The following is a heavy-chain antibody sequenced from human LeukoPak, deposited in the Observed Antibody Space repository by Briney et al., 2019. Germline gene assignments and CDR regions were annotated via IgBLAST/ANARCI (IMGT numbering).Heavy chain of an antibody. CDR2: ISGSGGST. CDR1: GFTFSSYA. Sequence: GGSLRLSCAASGFTFSSYAMSWVRQAPGKGLEWVSAISGSGGSTYYADSVKGRFTISRDNSKNTLYLQMNSLGAEDTAVYYCAKDQVRGYSYGIFDYWGQGTLATVSS. V-gene: IGHV3-23*01. CDR3: AKDQVRGYSYGIFDY. J-gene: IGHJ4*02. D-gene: IGHD5-18*01.